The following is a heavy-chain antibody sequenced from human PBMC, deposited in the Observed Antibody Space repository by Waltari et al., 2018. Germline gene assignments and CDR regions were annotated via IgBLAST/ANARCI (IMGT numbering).Heavy chain of an antibody. D-gene: IGHD5-12*01. CDR3: AKDESGGTGYFY. J-gene: IGHJ4*02. Sequence: EVQLMESGGGLVQPGGSLRLSCAASGFTFDNYAMAWVRQAPGEALECVSSSSASAHFTYNPGSVNGRFTISRDNYKNTLYLQMDNLRAEDTALYDGAKDESGGTGYFYWGQGTPVTVSS. CDR2: SSASAHFT. CDR1: GFTFDNYA. V-gene: IGHV3-23*01.